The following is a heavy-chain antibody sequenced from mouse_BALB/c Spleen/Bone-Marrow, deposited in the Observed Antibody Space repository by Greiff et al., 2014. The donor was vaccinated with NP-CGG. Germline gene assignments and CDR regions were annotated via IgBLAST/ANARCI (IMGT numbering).Heavy chain of an antibody. CDR2: ISDGGTYT. V-gene: IGHV5-4*02. Sequence: DVKLVESGGGLVKPGGSLKLSCAASGFTFSDYYMYWVRQTPEKRLEWVATISDGGTYTFYPDSVKGRFTISRDNAKNNLYLQMSSLQSEDTAMYYCTRSGKRYGAMDYWGRGTSVTVSS. CDR1: GFTFSDYY. D-gene: IGHD2-10*02. J-gene: IGHJ4*01. CDR3: TRSGKRYGAMDY.